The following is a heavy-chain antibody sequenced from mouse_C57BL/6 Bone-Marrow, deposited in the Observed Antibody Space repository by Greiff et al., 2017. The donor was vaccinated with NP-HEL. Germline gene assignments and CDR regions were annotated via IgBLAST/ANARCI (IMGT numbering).Heavy chain of an antibody. Sequence: EVKLMESGPELVKPGASVKIPCKASGYTFTDYNMDWVKQSHGKSLEWIGDINPNNGGAIYNQKFKGKATLTVDKSSSTAYMELRSLTSEDTAVYYCARHDGYYEVWFAYWGQGTLVTVSA. V-gene: IGHV1-18*01. CDR1: GYTFTDYN. CDR2: INPNNGGA. CDR3: ARHDGYYEVWFAY. J-gene: IGHJ3*01. D-gene: IGHD2-3*01.